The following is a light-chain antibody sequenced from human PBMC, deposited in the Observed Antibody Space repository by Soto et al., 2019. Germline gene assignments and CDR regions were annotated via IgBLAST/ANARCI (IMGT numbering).Light chain of an antibody. J-gene: IGKJ2*01. CDR3: QQYGSSPAGALKYT. CDR1: QSVCRSY. CDR2: GAS. Sequence: NVFSPSPGTPFFFPREKGPPPLRARQSVCRSYLAWYQQKPGQAPRLLIYGASSRTTGIPDRFSGSGSGTDFTLTISRLEPEDFAVYYCQQYGSSPAGALKYTFGQGTKVDIK. V-gene: IGKV3-20*01.